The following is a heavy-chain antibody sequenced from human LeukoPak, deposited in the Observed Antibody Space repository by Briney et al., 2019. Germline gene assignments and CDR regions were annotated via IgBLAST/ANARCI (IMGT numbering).Heavy chain of an antibody. J-gene: IGHJ6*04. Sequence: GASLKVPCKASGYTFTNFGITWVRQAPGQGLEWMGWISAHSGDTNYAQKLQDRVTMTTDTSSNTAYLELRSLRSDDSAVYYCARARNVMVIGDVWGKGTTVIVSS. CDR1: GYTFTNFG. CDR2: ISAHSGDT. CDR3: ARARNVMVIGDV. V-gene: IGHV1-18*01. D-gene: IGHD2/OR15-2a*01.